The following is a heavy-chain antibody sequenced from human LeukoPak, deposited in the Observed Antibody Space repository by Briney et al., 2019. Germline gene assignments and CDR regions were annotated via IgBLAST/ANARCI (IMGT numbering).Heavy chain of an antibody. CDR3: AKDGRNYFDY. V-gene: IGHV3-43D*03. D-gene: IGHD1-1*01. CDR2: ITWDGGST. Sequence: GGSLRLSCAASGFTFDDYAMHWVRQAPGKGLEWVSLITWDGGSTYYADSVKGRFTISRDNSKNSLYLQMNSLTAEDTALYYCAKDGRNYFDYWGQGTLVTVSS. J-gene: IGHJ4*02. CDR1: GFTFDDYA.